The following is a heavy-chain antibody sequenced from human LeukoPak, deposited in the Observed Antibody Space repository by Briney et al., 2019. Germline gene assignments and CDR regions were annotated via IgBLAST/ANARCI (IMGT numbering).Heavy chain of an antibody. CDR2: IRYDGSNK. Sequence: GGSLRLSCAASGFDFSTYGMHWVRQAPGKGLEWVAFIRYDGSNKYYADSVKGRFTISRDNSKNTLYLQMNSLRAEDTAVYYCAKGVVPAARRDWFDPWGQGTLVTVSS. J-gene: IGHJ5*02. D-gene: IGHD2-2*01. CDR3: AKGVVPAARRDWFDP. V-gene: IGHV3-30*02. CDR1: GFDFSTYG.